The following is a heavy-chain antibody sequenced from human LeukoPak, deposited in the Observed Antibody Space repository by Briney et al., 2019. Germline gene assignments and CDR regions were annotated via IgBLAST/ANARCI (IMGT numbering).Heavy chain of an antibody. CDR1: GGSISSNSYY. D-gene: IGHD2-15*01. J-gene: IGHJ6*02. CDR3: ARHAATNYYYNYYGLDV. Sequence: SETLSLTCAVSGGSISSNSYYWGWVRQSPGKGLEWIGAIYYSGNTYYSPSLKSRVTISADTSKNQFSLNLSAVTAADAATYYCARHAATNYYYNYYGLDVWGQGTTVTVSS. CDR2: IYYSGNT. V-gene: IGHV4-39*01.